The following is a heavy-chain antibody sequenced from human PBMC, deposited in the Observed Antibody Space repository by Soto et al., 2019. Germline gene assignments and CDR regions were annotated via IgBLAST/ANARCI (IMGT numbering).Heavy chain of an antibody. CDR3: ARAKDGYNYSRYYYYGMDV. CDR1: GYTFTSYG. J-gene: IGHJ6*02. D-gene: IGHD1-1*01. Sequence: ASVKVSCKASGYTFTSYGISWVRQAPGQGLEWMGWISAYNGNTNYAQKLQGRVTMTTDTSTSTAYMELRSLRSDDTAVYYCARAKDGYNYSRYYYYGMDVWGQGTTVTVSS. CDR2: ISAYNGNT. V-gene: IGHV1-18*01.